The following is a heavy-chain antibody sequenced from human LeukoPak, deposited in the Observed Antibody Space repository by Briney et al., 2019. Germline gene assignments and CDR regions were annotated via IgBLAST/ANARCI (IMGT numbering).Heavy chain of an antibody. CDR1: SGSISSSSYY. V-gene: IGHV4-39*01. CDR2: IYYSGST. J-gene: IGHJ4*02. CDR3: AYGLAAAGLY. D-gene: IGHD6-13*01. Sequence: KPSETLSLTCTVSSGSISSSSYYWGWIRQPPGKGLEWIGSIYYSGSTYYNPSLKSRVTISVDTSKNQFSLKLSFVTAADTAVYYCAYGLAAAGLYWGQGTLVTVSS.